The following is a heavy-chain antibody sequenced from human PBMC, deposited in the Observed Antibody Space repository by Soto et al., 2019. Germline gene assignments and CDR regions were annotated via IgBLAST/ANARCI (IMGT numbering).Heavy chain of an antibody. CDR3: AKDNYGDANFAAYFQH. J-gene: IGHJ1*01. Sequence: PGGSLRLSCAASGFTFSSYAMSWVRQAPGKGLEWVSAISGSGGSTYYADSVKGRFTISRDNSKNTLYLQMNSLRAEDTAVYYCAKDNYGDANFAAYFQHWGQGNLVTVSS. CDR2: ISGSGGST. D-gene: IGHD4-17*01. CDR1: GFTFSSYA. V-gene: IGHV3-23*01.